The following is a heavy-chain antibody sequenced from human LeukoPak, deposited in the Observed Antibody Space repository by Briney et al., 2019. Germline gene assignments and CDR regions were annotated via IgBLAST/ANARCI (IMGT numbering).Heavy chain of an antibody. D-gene: IGHD5-24*01. Sequence: SDTLSLTCAVYGGPFSGYYWTWIRHPPGRGLEWIGENNQSGSTNYDPSLKSRVSISVDTSKSQFSLELNSVTAADTAMYYCARGRDPYWGQGTLVTVSS. CDR3: ARGRDPY. CDR2: NNQSGST. J-gene: IGHJ4*02. CDR1: GGPFSGYY. V-gene: IGHV4-34*01.